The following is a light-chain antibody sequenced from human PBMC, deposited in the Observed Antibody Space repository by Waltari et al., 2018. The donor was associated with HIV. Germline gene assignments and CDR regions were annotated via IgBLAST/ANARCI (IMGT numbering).Light chain of an antibody. CDR2: NDS. CDR1: GIDTPS. J-gene: IGLJ2*01. V-gene: IGLV3-21*02. CDR3: QVWGSKSDII. Sequence: SSALIQPRSLSAAPGQPAHLPWASGGIDTPSVHLYQPKSGQAPKVVIFNDSRRPAATPDRFFGTNSGNTATLTINRVEAGDEADYYCQVWGSKSDIIFCGGTKLTV.